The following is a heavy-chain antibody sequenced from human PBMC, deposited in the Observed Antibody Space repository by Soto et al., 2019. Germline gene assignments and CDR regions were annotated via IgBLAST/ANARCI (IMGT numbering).Heavy chain of an antibody. Sequence: QVQLVQSGAEVQKHGDSVKVSCKASVYTFTRSGISWVRQAPGQGLEWMGWISTYNGDTNYAQTFQGRVTMTTDTATSTVHMDVRSLRSDDTAVYYCAREGVATYYFYGMDVWGQGTPVNVS. CDR2: ISTYNGDT. CDR3: AREGVATYYFYGMDV. J-gene: IGHJ6*02. V-gene: IGHV1-18*01. CDR1: VYTFTRSG.